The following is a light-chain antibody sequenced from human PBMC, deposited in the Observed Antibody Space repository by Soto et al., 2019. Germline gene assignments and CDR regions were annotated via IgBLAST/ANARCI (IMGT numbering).Light chain of an antibody. CDR3: QQSYSIPYT. J-gene: IGKJ2*01. V-gene: IGKV1-39*01. CDR2: AAS. CDR1: QNISTY. Sequence: IQMTQSPSSLSASVGDRVAITCRASQNISTYLNWCQQKPGKAPKVLIYAASSLQSGVPSRFSGSGSVTDFSLTISSLQPEDSATYYCQQSYSIPYTFGQGTKVDIK.